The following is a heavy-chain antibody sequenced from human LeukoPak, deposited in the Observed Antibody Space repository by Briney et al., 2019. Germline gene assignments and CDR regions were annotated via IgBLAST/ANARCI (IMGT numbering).Heavy chain of an antibody. J-gene: IGHJ5*02. V-gene: IGHV4-34*01. CDR2: INHSGST. CDR1: GGSFSGYY. D-gene: IGHD6-13*01. CDR3: ARGYSAADGPEGWFDP. Sequence: SETLSLTCAVYGGSFSGYYWSWIRQPPGKGLEWIGEINHSGSTNYNPSLKSRVTISVDTSKNQFSLKLSSVTAADTAVYYCARGYSAADGPEGWFDPWGQGTLVTVSS.